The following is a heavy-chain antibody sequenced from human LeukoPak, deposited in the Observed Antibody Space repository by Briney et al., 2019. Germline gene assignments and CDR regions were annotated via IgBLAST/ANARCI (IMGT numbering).Heavy chain of an antibody. CDR3: ARAPNPYSSGWYVNY. CDR2: ISYDGSNK. Sequence: PGRSLRLSCAASGFTFSSYGMHWVRQAPGKGLEWVAVISYDGSNKYYADSVKDRFTISRDNSKNTLYLQMNSLRAEDTAVYYCARAPNPYSSGWYVNYWGQGTLVTVSS. J-gene: IGHJ4*02. D-gene: IGHD6-19*01. CDR1: GFTFSSYG. V-gene: IGHV3-30*03.